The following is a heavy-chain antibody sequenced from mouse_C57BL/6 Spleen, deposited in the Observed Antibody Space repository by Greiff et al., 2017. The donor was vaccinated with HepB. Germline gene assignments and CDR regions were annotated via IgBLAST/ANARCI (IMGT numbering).Heavy chain of an antibody. CDR1: GYTFTSYG. V-gene: IGHV1-81*01. Sequence: VKLQESGAELARPGASVKLSCKASGYTFTSYGISWVKQRTGQGLEWIGEIYPRSGNTYYNEKFKGKATLTADKSSSTAYMELRSLTSEDSAVYFCARGGYYGSSSYYFDYWGQGTTLTVSS. J-gene: IGHJ2*01. CDR2: IYPRSGNT. D-gene: IGHD1-1*01. CDR3: ARGGYYGSSSYYFDY.